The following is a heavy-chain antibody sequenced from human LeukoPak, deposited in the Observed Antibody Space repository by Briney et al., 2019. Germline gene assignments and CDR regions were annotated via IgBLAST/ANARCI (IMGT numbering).Heavy chain of an antibody. D-gene: IGHD3-10*01. CDR3: ARVFRGLRHYYYYMDV. CDR2: IYYSGST. J-gene: IGHJ6*03. CDR1: GGSISSYY. V-gene: IGHV4-59*01. Sequence: SETLSLTCTVSGGSISSYYLSWIRQPPGKGLEWIGYIYYSGSTNYNPSLKSRVTISVDTSKNQFSLKLSSVTAADTAVYYCARVFRGLRHYYYYMDVWGKGTTVTVSS.